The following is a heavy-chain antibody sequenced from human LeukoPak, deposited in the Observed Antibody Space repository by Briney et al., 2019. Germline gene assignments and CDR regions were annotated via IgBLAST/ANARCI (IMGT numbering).Heavy chain of an antibody. J-gene: IGHJ4*02. D-gene: IGHD1-26*01. CDR1: GGSISSSSYH. CDR2: VYYSGST. Sequence: SETLSLTCTVSGGSISSSSYHWGWIRQPPGKGLEWIGSVYYSGSTYNNTSLKSRVTISVDTSKKQFSLKMSSVTAADTAVYYCARLRVGATGYFDSWGQGTLVTVSS. CDR3: ARLRVGATGYFDS. V-gene: IGHV4-39*01.